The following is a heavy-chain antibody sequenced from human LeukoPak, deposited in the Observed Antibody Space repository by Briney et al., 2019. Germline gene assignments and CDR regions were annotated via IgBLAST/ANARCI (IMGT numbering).Heavy chain of an antibody. CDR3: ARLPSGYSNYWFDP. CDR2: IYYSGST. CDR1: GGSISSSSYY. Sequence: SETLSLTCTVSGGSISSSSYYWGWIRQPPGKGLEWIGSIYYSGSTYYNPSFKSRVTISVDTSKNQFSLKLSSVTAADTAVYYCARLPSGYSNYWFDPWGQGTLVTVSS. V-gene: IGHV4-39*01. J-gene: IGHJ5*02. D-gene: IGHD4-11*01.